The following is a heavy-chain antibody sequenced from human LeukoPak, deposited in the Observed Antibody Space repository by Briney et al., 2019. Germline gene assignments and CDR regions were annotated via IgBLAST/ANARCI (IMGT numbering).Heavy chain of an antibody. J-gene: IGHJ5*02. D-gene: IGHD3-10*01. V-gene: IGHV4-59*11. CDR2: IYYSGST. Sequence: SETLSLTCTVSGGSISSHYWSWIRQPPGKGLEWIGYIYYSGSTNYNPSLKSRVTISVDTSKNQFSLKPSSVTAADTAVYYCARSPKGDHWFDPWGQGTLVTVSS. CDR1: GGSISSHY. CDR3: ARSPKGDHWFDP.